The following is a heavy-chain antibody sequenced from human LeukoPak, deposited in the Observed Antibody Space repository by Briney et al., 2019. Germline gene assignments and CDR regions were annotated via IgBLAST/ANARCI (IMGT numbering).Heavy chain of an antibody. CDR3: ARQFGGSYGY. CDR1: GFSFSSYA. D-gene: IGHD1-26*01. J-gene: IGHJ4*02. Sequence: GGSLRLPCAASGFSFSSYAMNWVRQAPGKGLEWVSSITSSSDMYYADSVKGRFTISRDNAKNSLYLEMNSLGAEDTAVYYCARQFGGSYGYWGQGTLVTVSS. V-gene: IGHV3-21*01. CDR2: ITSSSDM.